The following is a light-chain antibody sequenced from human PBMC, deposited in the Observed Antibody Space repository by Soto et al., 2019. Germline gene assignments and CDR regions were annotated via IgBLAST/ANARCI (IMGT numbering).Light chain of an antibody. V-gene: IGKV3-11*01. CDR2: DAS. J-gene: IGKJ4*01. Sequence: EIVLTQSPATLSLSPGERATLSCRASQSVTNSLAWYQQKPGQAPRLLVYDASNRATGIPTRFSGSGSGTYFTLTISNLEPEDFAVYYCQQHISWPLTFGGGTKVEIK. CDR3: QQHISWPLT. CDR1: QSVTNS.